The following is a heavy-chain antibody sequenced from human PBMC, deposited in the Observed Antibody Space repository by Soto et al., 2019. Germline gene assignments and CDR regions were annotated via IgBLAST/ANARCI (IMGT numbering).Heavy chain of an antibody. D-gene: IGHD5-12*01. J-gene: IGHJ3*02. Sequence: GESLKISCKGSGYSFTSYWIGWVRQMPGKGLEWMGIIYPGDSDTRYSPSFQGQVTISADKSISTAYPQWSSLKASDTAMYYCARLATKIVATMGAFDIWGQGTMVTVSS. CDR1: GYSFTSYW. V-gene: IGHV5-51*01. CDR3: ARLATKIVATMGAFDI. CDR2: IYPGDSDT.